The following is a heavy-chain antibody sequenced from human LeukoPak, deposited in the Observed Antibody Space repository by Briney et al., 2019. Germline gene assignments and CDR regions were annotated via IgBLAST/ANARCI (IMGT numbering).Heavy chain of an antibody. V-gene: IGHV4-59*08. J-gene: IGHJ4*02. Sequence: LETLSLTCTVSGGSISSYYWSWIRQPPGKGLEWIGYIYYSGSTNYNPSLKSRVTISVDTSKNQFSLKLSSVTAADTAVYYCAKAPHLGGGDCYDYWGQGTLVTVSS. CDR3: AKAPHLGGGDCYDY. CDR1: GGSISSYY. D-gene: IGHD2-21*02. CDR2: IYYSGST.